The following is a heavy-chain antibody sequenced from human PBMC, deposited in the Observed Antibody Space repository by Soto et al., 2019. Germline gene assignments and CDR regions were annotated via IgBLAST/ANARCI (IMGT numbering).Heavy chain of an antibody. Sequence: SETLSLTCTVSGDSISNYYWSWIRQAPGKGLEWIGFIYHSGNTNYNPSLKSRVTMSIDTSKSQFSLKLNSVTAADTAVYYCARDQGIASYGPFDYWGQGTLVNVSS. J-gene: IGHJ4*02. V-gene: IGHV4-59*01. CDR3: ARDQGIASYGPFDY. D-gene: IGHD6-13*01. CDR1: GDSISNYY. CDR2: IYHSGNT.